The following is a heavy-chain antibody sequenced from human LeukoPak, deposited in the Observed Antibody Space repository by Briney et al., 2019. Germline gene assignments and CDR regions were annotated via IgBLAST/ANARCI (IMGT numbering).Heavy chain of an antibody. J-gene: IGHJ4*02. Sequence: SETLSLTCNVSGGSISSSYWSWIRQPAGKGLEWIGRIYASGSSNYNPSLKSRVTMSVDTSKNQFSLNLSSVTAADTAVYYCAREGGSSRSLENWGQGTLVTVSS. V-gene: IGHV4-4*07. CDR3: AREGGSSRSLEN. CDR2: IYASGSS. CDR1: GGSISSSY. D-gene: IGHD1-26*01.